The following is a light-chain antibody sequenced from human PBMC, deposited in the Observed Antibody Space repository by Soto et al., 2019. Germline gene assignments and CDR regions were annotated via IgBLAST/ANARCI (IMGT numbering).Light chain of an antibody. Sequence: EIVMTQSPATLSVSPGHKATLSCRASQSVDNDLAWYQQKPGQPPRLLIYDASTRATGIPARFSGSQSGTEFTLTISSLLSEDFAVYSCQQYNNWPLTFGGGTKVDIK. V-gene: IGKV3D-15*01. CDR3: QQYNNWPLT. J-gene: IGKJ4*01. CDR2: DAS. CDR1: QSVDND.